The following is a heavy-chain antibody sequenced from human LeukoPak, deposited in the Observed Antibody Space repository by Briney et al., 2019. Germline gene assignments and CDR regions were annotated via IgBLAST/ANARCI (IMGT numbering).Heavy chain of an antibody. D-gene: IGHD6-13*01. CDR3: ARDRSIAAAGISFFIGTDY. J-gene: IGHJ4*02. Sequence: GGSLRLSCAASGFTFGSYAMHWVRQAPGKGLEWVTVLSFDGDKKYYADSMKGRFIISRDNSKNTLYLQMNSLRAEDTAVYYCARDRSIAAAGISFFIGTDYWGQGTLVTVSS. CDR1: GFTFGSYA. V-gene: IGHV3-30-3*01. CDR2: LSFDGDKK.